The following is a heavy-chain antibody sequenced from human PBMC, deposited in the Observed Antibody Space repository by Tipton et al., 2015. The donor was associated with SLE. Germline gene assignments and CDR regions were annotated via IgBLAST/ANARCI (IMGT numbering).Heavy chain of an antibody. D-gene: IGHD5-12*01. CDR1: GYTFTSYY. CDR2: INPSGGST. CDR3: ALRWPDTWTTVY. J-gene: IGHJ4*02. Sequence: QLVQSGAEVKKPGASVKFSCKASGYTFTSYYMHWVRQAPGQGLEWMGIINPSGGSTSYAQKFQGRVTMTRDTSTSTVYMDLSSLRSEDTAVYYCALRWPDTWTTVYWGQGTLVTVSS. V-gene: IGHV1-46*01.